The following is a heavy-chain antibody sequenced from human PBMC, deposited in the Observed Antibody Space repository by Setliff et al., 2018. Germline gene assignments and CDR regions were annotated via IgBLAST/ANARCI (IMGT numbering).Heavy chain of an antibody. J-gene: IGHJ6*03. CDR2: MNPNSGNT. CDR3: ARGPGYCSSTSCYDPDYYYYYMDV. Sequence: EASVKVSCKASGYTFTSYDINWVRQATGQGLEWMGWMNPNSGNTGYAQKFQGRVTMTRNTSISTAYMELSSLRSEDTAVYYCARGPGYCSSTSCYDPDYYYYYMDVWGKGTTVTVSS. V-gene: IGHV1-8*02. CDR1: GYTFTSYD. D-gene: IGHD2-2*01.